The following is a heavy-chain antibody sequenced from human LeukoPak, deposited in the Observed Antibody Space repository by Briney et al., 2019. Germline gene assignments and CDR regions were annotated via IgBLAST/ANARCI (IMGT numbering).Heavy chain of an antibody. CDR1: GFTFSSYA. J-gene: IGHJ4*02. CDR3: AKDRYSVNYLFDY. Sequence: PGGSLRLSCAASGFTFSSYAMSWVRQAPGKGLEWVSGINNSGGTTYYADSVKGRFTISRDNSKNTLYLQMNSLRADDTAVYYCAKDRYSVNYLFDYWGQGTLVTVSS. CDR2: INNSGGTT. V-gene: IGHV3-23*01. D-gene: IGHD1-26*01.